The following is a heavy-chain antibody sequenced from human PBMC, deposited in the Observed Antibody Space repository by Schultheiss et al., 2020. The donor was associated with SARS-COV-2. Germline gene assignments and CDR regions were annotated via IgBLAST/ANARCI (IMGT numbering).Heavy chain of an antibody. CDR3: AMGDYYGSGASSGMDV. J-gene: IGHJ6*02. D-gene: IGHD3-10*01. Sequence: SVKVSCKASGYTFTNFYMHWVRQAPGQGLEWMGWINPNSGGTNYAQKFQGWVTMTRDTSTSTVYMELSSLRSEDTAVYYCAMGDYYGSGASSGMDVWGQGTTVTVSS. CDR1: GYTFTNFY. V-gene: IGHV1-2*04. CDR2: INPNSGGT.